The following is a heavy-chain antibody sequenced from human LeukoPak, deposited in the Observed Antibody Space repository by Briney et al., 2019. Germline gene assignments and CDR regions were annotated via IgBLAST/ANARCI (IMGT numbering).Heavy chain of an antibody. Sequence: GESLKISCKASGYSFTSYWIGWVRQMPGKGLEWMGIIYPGDSDTRYSPSFQGQVTIPAAKSISTAYLQWSSLQAADTAMYYCARQRSARDRFDYWGQGTLVTVSS. V-gene: IGHV5-51*01. J-gene: IGHJ4*02. CDR1: GYSFTSYW. CDR2: IYPGDSDT. CDR3: ARQRSARDRFDY. D-gene: IGHD3-3*01.